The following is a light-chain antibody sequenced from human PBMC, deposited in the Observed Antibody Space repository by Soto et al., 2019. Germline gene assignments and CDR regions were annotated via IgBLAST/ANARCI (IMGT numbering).Light chain of an antibody. CDR2: EVI. CDR1: SSDVGAYDF. CDR3: SSYTTSSTRV. Sequence: QSVPTQPASVSGSPGQSIIISCTGTSSDVGAYDFVSWYQQHPDKAPKLMIYEVISRPSGVSNRFSGSKSVNTATLTISGLQAEDEGDYYCSSYTTSSTRVFGTGTKVTVL. V-gene: IGLV2-14*03. J-gene: IGLJ1*01.